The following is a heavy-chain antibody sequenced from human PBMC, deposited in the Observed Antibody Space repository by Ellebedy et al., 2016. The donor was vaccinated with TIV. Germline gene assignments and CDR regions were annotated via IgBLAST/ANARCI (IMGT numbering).Heavy chain of an antibody. J-gene: IGHJ6*02. V-gene: IGHV6-1*01. CDR3: ARGWFGSGMGV. CDR1: GDSVSSNGIA. D-gene: IGHD3-10*01. CDR2: TYYRSKWYN. Sequence: SQTLSLTCAISGDSVSSNGIAWNWIRQSPSRGLEWLGRTYYRSKWYNDYAVSLKSRITINPDTSKNLFSLQLNSVTPEDTAVYYCARGWFGSGMGVWGQGTTVTVSS.